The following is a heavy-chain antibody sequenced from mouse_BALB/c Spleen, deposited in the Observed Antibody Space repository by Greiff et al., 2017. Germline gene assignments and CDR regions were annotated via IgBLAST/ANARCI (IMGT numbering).Heavy chain of an antibody. CDR1: GYTFTSYY. CDR3: ARIYYDYFSYAMDY. D-gene: IGHD2-4*01. Sequence: VQLQESGPELVKPGASVRISCKASGYTFTSYYIHWVKQRPGQGLEWIGWIYPGNVNTKYNEKFKGKATLTADKSSSTAYMQLSSLTSEDSAVYFCARIYYDYFSYAMDYWGQGTSVTVSS. V-gene: IGHV1S56*01. J-gene: IGHJ4*01. CDR2: IYPGNVNT.